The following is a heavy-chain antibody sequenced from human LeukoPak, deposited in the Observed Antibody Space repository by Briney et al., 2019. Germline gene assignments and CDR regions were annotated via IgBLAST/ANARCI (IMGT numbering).Heavy chain of an antibody. D-gene: IGHD2-2*01. V-gene: IGHV1-8*01. Sequence: GASVTVSCKASGYTFTSYDINRVRQAPGQGLEWMGWMNPNSGNTGYAQKFQGRVTMTRNTSISTAYMELSSLRSEDTAVYYCARGREVGVPAKEEDYWGQGTLVTVSS. CDR2: MNPNSGNT. J-gene: IGHJ4*02. CDR1: GYTFTSYD. CDR3: ARGREVGVPAKEEDY.